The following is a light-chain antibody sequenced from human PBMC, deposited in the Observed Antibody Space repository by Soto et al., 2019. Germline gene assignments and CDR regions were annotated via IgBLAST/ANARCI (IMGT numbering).Light chain of an antibody. J-gene: IGKJ5*01. Sequence: EIVLTQSPGTLSLSPGEIASLSCMSSQSINSNYLAWYQQKPGQAPRLLIYDASSRATGIPARFSGSGPGTDFTLTISSLEPEDFAVYYCQQRSNWPITFGQGTRLEIK. CDR1: QSINSNY. CDR3: QQRSNWPIT. CDR2: DAS. V-gene: IGKV3D-11*02.